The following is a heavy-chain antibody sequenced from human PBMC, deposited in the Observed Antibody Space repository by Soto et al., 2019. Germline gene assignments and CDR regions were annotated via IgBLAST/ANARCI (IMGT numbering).Heavy chain of an antibody. J-gene: IGHJ6*02. CDR1: GGSVSSGSYY. CDR3: ARVRRAYYDFWSGYYTYGMDV. Sequence: PSETLSLTCTVSGGSVSSGSYYWSWIRQPPGKGLEWIVYIYRSGTTNYNPSLKSRVTMSVDTSKSQFSLKLSSVTAADTAVYYCARVRRAYYDFWSGYYTYGMDVWGQGTTVTVSS. V-gene: IGHV4-61*01. D-gene: IGHD3-3*01. CDR2: IYRSGTT.